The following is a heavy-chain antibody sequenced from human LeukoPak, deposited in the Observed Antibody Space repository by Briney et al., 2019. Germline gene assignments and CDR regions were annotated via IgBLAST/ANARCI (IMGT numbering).Heavy chain of an antibody. V-gene: IGHV1-2*02. J-gene: IGHJ4*02. CDR3: ARVRSYYDSSGYYDY. CDR1: GYTFTGYY. Sequence: ASVTVSCKASGYTFTGYYMHWVRQAPGQGLEWMGWINPNSGGTNYAQKFQGRVTMTRDTSISTAYMELSRLRSDDTAVYYCARVRSYYDSSGYYDYWGQGTLVTVSS. D-gene: IGHD3-22*01. CDR2: INPNSGGT.